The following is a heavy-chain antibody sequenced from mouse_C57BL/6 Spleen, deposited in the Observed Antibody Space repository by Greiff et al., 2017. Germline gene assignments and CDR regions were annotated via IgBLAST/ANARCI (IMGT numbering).Heavy chain of an antibody. J-gene: IGHJ3*01. D-gene: IGHD2-2*01. Sequence: QVQLQQSGAELVRPGSSVKLSCKASGYTFTSYWMHWVKQRPIQGLEWIGNIDPSDSETHYNQKFKDKATLTVDKSSSTAYMQLSSLTSEDSAVYYCARSLSTMVTTDWFAYWGQGTLVTVSA. CDR2: IDPSDSET. CDR3: ARSLSTMVTTDWFAY. CDR1: GYTFTSYW. V-gene: IGHV1-52*01.